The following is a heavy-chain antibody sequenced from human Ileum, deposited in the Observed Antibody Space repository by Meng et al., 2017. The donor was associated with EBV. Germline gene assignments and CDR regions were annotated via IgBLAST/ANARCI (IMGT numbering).Heavy chain of an antibody. J-gene: IGHJ4*02. CDR1: GGSISRSDW. Sequence: QGHLPESCPGLVKPSETLSLTCAVSGGSISRSDWWSWVRQPPGKGLEWIGETSHSGSTNYSPSLKSRVTISLDKSKNQLSLKLNSVTAADTAVYYCASSDYYRSDYWGQGTLVTVSS. CDR3: ASSDYYRSDY. V-gene: IGHV4-4*02. CDR2: TSHSGST. D-gene: IGHD3-22*01.